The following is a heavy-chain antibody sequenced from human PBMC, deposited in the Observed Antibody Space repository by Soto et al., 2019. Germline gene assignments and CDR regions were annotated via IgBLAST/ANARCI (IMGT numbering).Heavy chain of an antibody. CDR2: IYYSGST. V-gene: IGHV4-59*12. CDR1: GGSISSYY. CDR3: ARGARPRYCSGGSCYRNARFDP. D-gene: IGHD2-15*01. Sequence: SETLSLTCTVSGGSISSYYWSWIRQPPGKGLEWIAYIYYSGSTEYNPSLKSRVTISVDTSKNQFSLKLSSVTAADTAVYYCARGARPRYCSGGSCYRNARFDPWGQGTLVTVSS. J-gene: IGHJ5*02.